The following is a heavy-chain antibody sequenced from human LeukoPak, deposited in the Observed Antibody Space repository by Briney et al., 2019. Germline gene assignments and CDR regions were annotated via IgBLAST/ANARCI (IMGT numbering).Heavy chain of an antibody. J-gene: IGHJ4*02. D-gene: IGHD2-15*01. CDR3: ARVRYCSGGSCSSPTYFDY. V-gene: IGHV4-38-2*02. Sequence: SETLSLTCTVSGYSISSGYYWGWIRQPPGKGLEWIGSIYHSGSTYYNPSLKSRVNIPVDTSKNQFSLKLSSVTAADTAVYYCARVRYCSGGSCSSPTYFDYWGQGTLVTVSS. CDR1: GYSISSGYY. CDR2: IYHSGST.